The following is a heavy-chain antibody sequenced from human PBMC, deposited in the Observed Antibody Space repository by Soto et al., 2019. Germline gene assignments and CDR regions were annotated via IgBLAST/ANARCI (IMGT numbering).Heavy chain of an antibody. CDR2: ISSSSSTI. J-gene: IGHJ5*02. CDR1: GFTFSSYS. V-gene: IGHV3-48*01. Sequence: EVQLVESGGGLVQPGGSLRLSCAASGFTFSSYSMNWVRQAPGKGLEWVSYISSSSSTIYYADSVKGRFTISRDNAKNSLYLQMNSLRGEEPGVYYCAGEGGSLNWFDPWGQGTLVTVSS. D-gene: IGHD1-26*01. CDR3: AGEGGSLNWFDP.